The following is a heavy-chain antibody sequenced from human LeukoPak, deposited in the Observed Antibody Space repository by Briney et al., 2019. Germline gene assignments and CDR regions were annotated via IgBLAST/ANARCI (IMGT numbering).Heavy chain of an antibody. J-gene: IGHJ4*02. CDR2: INSSSSTI. CDR1: GFTFSSYS. V-gene: IGHV3-48*04. CDR3: ARMYPAAGTVEY. D-gene: IGHD6-13*01. Sequence: PGGSLRLSCAASGFTFSSYSMNWVRQAPGKGLEWVSYINSSSSTIYYAYPVKGRLTICRDNARNSLYLQMNSVRAEDTAVYYCARMYPAAGTVEYWGQGTLVTVSS.